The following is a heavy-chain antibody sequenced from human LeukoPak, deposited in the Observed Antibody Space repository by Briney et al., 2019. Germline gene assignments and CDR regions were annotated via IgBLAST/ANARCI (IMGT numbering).Heavy chain of an antibody. J-gene: IGHJ4*02. Sequence: GGSLRLSCAASGFTFSRYGMHWVRQAPGKGLEWVAVISYDGSNKYYADSVKGRSTISRDNSKNTLYLQMNSLRAEDTAVYYCAKLATTIAAADPPDYWGQGTLVTVSS. D-gene: IGHD6-13*01. V-gene: IGHV3-30*18. CDR3: AKLATTIAAADPPDY. CDR2: ISYDGSNK. CDR1: GFTFSRYG.